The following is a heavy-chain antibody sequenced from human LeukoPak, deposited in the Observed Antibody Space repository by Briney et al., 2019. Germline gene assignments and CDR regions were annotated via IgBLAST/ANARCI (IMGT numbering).Heavy chain of an antibody. CDR3: ARGGLSYYYYGMDV. J-gene: IGHJ6*02. Sequence: SETLSLTCTVSGGSISPYYWSWIRQPPGKGLEWIGFVHYSGSTNYSPSLRSRVMISVDTSKNQFSLILSSVTAADTAVYYCARGGLSYYYYGMDVWGQGTTVTVSS. CDR2: VHYSGST. D-gene: IGHD3-16*01. V-gene: IGHV4-59*08. CDR1: GGSISPYY.